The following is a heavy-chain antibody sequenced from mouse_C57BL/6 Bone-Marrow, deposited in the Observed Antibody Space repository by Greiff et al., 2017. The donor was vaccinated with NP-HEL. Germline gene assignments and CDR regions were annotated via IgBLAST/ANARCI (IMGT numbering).Heavy chain of an antibody. J-gene: IGHJ4*01. D-gene: IGHD1-1*01. CDR1: GYTFTSYW. Sequence: QVQLQQPGAELVRPGSSVKLSCKASGYTFTSYWMHWVKQRPIQGLEWIGNIDPSDSESHYNQKFKDKATLTVDKSSSTAYMQLSSLTSEDSAVYYCAREDLTTVVDYYYAMDYWGQGTSVTVSS. CDR3: AREDLTTVVDYYYAMDY. V-gene: IGHV1-52*01. CDR2: IDPSDSES.